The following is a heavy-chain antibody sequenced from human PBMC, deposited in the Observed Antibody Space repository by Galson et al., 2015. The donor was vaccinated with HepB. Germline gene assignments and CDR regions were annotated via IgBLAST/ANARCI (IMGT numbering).Heavy chain of an antibody. CDR2: IYYDGST. D-gene: IGHD3-10*01. CDR3: AREPASTQSMFRGFIGPFV. V-gene: IGHV4-39*07. CDR1: GGSISRSSYY. Sequence: SETLSLTCTVSGGSISRSSYYWGWLRQPPGKGLEWIGSIYYDGSTYYNPSLKSRVTMSVDTSKNQLSLQLTSATAADTPVYYCAREPASTQSMFRGFIGPFVWGQGTLVTVST. J-gene: IGHJ4*02.